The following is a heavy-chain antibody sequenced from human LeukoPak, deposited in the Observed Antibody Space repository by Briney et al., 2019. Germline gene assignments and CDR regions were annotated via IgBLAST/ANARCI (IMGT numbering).Heavy chain of an antibody. CDR3: AREMVYDFWSGYYIGSYGMDV. CDR2: IWYHGNNR. D-gene: IGHD3-3*01. Sequence: PGTSLRLSCTASGFSFSDYAMHWVRQAPGKGLEWVAVIWYHGNNRYYADSVKGRFTISRDNSKNTLYLQVSSLRAEDTAVYYCAREMVYDFWSGYYIGSYGMDVWGQGTTVTVSS. J-gene: IGHJ6*02. V-gene: IGHV3-33*01. CDR1: GFSFSDYA.